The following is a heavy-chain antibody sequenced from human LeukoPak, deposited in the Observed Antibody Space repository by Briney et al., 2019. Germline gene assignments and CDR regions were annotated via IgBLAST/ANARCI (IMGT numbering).Heavy chain of an antibody. Sequence: GGSLRLSCAASGFTFSDYAMTWVQQAPGQGLEWVAAISGSGATTYYAASARGRFTISRDNSKSTLYLQMNSLRAEDTAVFYCAKFFALSGGASGWPWSIAYWGQGTLVTVSS. J-gene: IGHJ4*02. CDR2: ISGSGATT. CDR1: GFTFSDYA. V-gene: IGHV3-23*01. D-gene: IGHD6-19*01. CDR3: AKFFALSGGASGWPWSIAY.